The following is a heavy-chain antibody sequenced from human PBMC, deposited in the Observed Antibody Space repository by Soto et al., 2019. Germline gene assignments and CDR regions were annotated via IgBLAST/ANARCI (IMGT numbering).Heavy chain of an antibody. CDR1: GFTFSSYS. CDR2: ISSSSSTI. CDR3: ARRGPGTYFDY. Sequence: GGSLRLSCAASGFTFSSYSMNWVRQAPGKGLEWVSYISSSSSTIYYADSVKGRFTISRDNAKNSLYLQMNSLRAEDTAVYYCARRGPGTYFDYWGQGTLVTVSS. V-gene: IGHV3-48*01. J-gene: IGHJ4*02. D-gene: IGHD6-13*01.